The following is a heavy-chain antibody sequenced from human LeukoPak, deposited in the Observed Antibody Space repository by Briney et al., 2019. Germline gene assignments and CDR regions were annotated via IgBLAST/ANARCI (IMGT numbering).Heavy chain of an antibody. D-gene: IGHD6-13*01. CDR2: ISYDGTNK. V-gene: IGHV3-30-3*01. J-gene: IGHJ4*02. Sequence: PGGSLRLSCAASGFTFAGYAMTWVRQAPGKGLEWVAIISYDGTNKYYADSVRGRFTISRDNSKNTLYLQMHGLGAEDTAVYYCAREEEAAADFDYWGQGTLVTVSS. CDR3: AREEEAAADFDY. CDR1: GFTFAGYA.